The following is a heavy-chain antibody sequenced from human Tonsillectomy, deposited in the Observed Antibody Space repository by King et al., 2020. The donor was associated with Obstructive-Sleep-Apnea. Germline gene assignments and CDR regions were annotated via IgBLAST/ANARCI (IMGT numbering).Heavy chain of an antibody. D-gene: IGHD6-13*01. CDR2: ISSSSSYI. V-gene: IGHV3-21*01. Sequence: VQLQESGGGLVKPGGSLRLSCAASGFTFSSFSMNWVRQAPGKGLEWVSSISSSSSYIFYADSVKGRLTISRDNAKNSLYLQMNSLRAEDTAVYYCAREYSSSWYSHFDYWGQGTLVTVSS. J-gene: IGHJ4*02. CDR1: GFTFSSFS. CDR3: AREYSSSWYSHFDY.